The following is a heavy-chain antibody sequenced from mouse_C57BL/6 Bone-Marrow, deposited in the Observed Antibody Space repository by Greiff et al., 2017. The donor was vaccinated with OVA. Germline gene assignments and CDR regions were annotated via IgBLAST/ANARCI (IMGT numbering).Heavy chain of an antibody. V-gene: IGHV1-74*01. Sequence: VQLQQPGADLVKPGASVKVSCTASGYTFTSYWMPWVRQSPGQGLEWIGWIHPSDSYTNYTQKFKGKATLTGDNSSTTDYLQLSSLNSEDSAVYCCARTVGAYAMEDRGQGTSVT. CDR1: GYTFTSYW. J-gene: IGHJ4*01. CDR2: IHPSDSYT. CDR3: ARTVGAYAMED.